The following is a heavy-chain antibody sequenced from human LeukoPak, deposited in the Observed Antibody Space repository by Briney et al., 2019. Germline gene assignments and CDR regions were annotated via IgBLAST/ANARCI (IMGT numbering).Heavy chain of an antibody. CDR1: GGSISSYY. J-gene: IGHJ4*02. V-gene: IGHV4-4*07. Sequence: PSETLSLTCTVSGGSISSYYWSWIRQPAGRGLEWIGRIYTSGSTNYNPSLKSRVTMSVDTSKNQFSLKLTSATAVDTAVYYCARKKDSSGYYEWGQGTLVTVSS. D-gene: IGHD3-22*01. CDR3: ARKKDSSGYYE. CDR2: IYTSGST.